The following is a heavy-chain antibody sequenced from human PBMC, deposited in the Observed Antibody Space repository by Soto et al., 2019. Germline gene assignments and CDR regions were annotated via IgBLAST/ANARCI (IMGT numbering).Heavy chain of an antibody. V-gene: IGHV3-33*01. CDR2: IWYDGSNK. Sequence: GGSLRLSCAASGFTFSSYGMHWVRQAPGKGLEWVAVIWYDGSNKYYADSVKGRFTISRDNSKNTLYLQMNSLRAEDTAVYYCARDAPPEDYYYYMDVWGKGTTVTVSS. J-gene: IGHJ6*03. CDR1: GFTFSSYG. CDR3: ARDAPPEDYYYYMDV.